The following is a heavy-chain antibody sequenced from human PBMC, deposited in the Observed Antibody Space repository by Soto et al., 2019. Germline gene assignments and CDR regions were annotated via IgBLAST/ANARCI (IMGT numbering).Heavy chain of an antibody. CDR1: GFTFSNAW. Sequence: GGSLRLSCAASGFTFSNAWMSWVRQAPGKGLEWVGRIKSKTDGGTTDYAAPVKGRFTISRDDSKNTLYLQMNSLKTEDTAVYYCTTSTTMFAHATLDYWGQGTLVTVSS. CDR3: TTSTTMFAHATLDY. V-gene: IGHV3-15*01. J-gene: IGHJ4*02. D-gene: IGHD3-10*02. CDR2: IKSKTDGGTT.